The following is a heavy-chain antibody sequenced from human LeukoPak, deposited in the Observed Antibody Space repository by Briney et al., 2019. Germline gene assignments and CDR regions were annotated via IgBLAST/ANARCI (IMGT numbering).Heavy chain of an antibody. J-gene: IGHJ4*02. D-gene: IGHD5-12*01. V-gene: IGHV1-69*05. CDR2: IIPIFGTA. Sequence: ASVKVSCKASGDTFSSYAISWVRQAPGQGLEWMGRIIPIFGTANYAQKFQGRVTITTDESTSTAYMELSSLRSEDTAVYYCAGSGYEYFDYWGQGTLVTVSS. CDR1: GDTFSSYA. CDR3: AGSGYEYFDY.